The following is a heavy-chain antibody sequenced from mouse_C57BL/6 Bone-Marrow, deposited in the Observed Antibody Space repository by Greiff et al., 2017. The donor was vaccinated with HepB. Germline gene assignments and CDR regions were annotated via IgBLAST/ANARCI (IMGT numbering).Heavy chain of an antibody. Sequence: EVQGVESGGGLVQSGRSLRLSCATSGFTFSDFYMEWVRQAPGKGLEWIAASRNKANDYTTEYSASVKGRFIVSRDTSQSILYLQMNALRPEDTAIYYCARDAGDSSGYDYAMDYWGQGTSVTVSS. V-gene: IGHV7-1*01. CDR3: ARDAGDSSGYDYAMDY. D-gene: IGHD3-2*02. CDR1: GFTFSDFY. J-gene: IGHJ4*01. CDR2: SRNKANDYTT.